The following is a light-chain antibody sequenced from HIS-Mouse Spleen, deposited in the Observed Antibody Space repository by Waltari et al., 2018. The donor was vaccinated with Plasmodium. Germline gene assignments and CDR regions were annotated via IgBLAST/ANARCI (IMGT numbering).Light chain of an antibody. CDR3: QQYNNWSFT. V-gene: IGKV3-15*01. Sequence: EIVMTQSPATLSVSPGERATLSCRASQSVSSNLAWYQQKPGQAPRRRIYGSSTRATGIPARFSGSGSGTEFTLTNSSLQSEDFAVYYCQQYNNWSFTFGPGTKVDIK. CDR2: GSS. CDR1: QSVSSN. J-gene: IGKJ3*01.